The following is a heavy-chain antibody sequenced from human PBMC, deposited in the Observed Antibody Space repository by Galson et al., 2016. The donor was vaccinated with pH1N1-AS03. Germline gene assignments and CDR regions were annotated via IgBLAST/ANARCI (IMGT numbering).Heavy chain of an antibody. J-gene: IGHJ4*02. Sequence: TLSLTCTVSGASISSGFYYWNWIRQPAGKGLEWIGDIYTSGNTNYNPSLKSRVSISADTSKNQFSLNLNSVTAADTAMYYCARLSSAVNFLDSWGQGTLVTVSS. CDR2: IYTSGNT. CDR3: ARLSSAVNFLDS. V-gene: IGHV4-61*09. D-gene: IGHD1-7*01. CDR1: GASISSGFYY.